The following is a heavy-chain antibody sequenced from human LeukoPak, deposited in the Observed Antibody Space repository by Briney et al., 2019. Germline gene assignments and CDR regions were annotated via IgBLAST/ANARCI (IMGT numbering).Heavy chain of an antibody. Sequence: GGSLRLSCAASGITFSNYAMHWVRQAPGKGLEWVSSISSSSSYIYYADSVKGRFTISRGNAKNSLYLQMNSLRAEDTAVYYCARDGQFRYCSGGSCYPGTAHYYMDVWGKGTTVTVSS. CDR3: ARDGQFRYCSGGSCYPGTAHYYMDV. D-gene: IGHD2-15*01. CDR1: GITFSNYA. CDR2: ISSSSSYI. J-gene: IGHJ6*03. V-gene: IGHV3-21*01.